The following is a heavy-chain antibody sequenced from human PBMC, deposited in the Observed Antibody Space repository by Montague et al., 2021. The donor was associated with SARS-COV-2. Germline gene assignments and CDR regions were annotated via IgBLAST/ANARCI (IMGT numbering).Heavy chain of an antibody. CDR1: GGSMSSSY. Sequence: SETLSLTCTVSGGSMSSSYWSWIRQPPGKGLEWIGYIYYSRSTNYNPSLKSRDTISVDTSKNQFSLKLTSVTAADTAVNYCAIGRDGYYHRSALFDYWGQGTLVTVSS. D-gene: IGHD3-22*01. J-gene: IGHJ4*02. CDR2: IYYSRST. CDR3: AIGRDGYYHRSALFDY. V-gene: IGHV4-59*01.